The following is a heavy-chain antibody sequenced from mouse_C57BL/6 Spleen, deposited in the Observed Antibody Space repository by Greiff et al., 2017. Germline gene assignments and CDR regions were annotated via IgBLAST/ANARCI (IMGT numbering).Heavy chain of an antibody. V-gene: IGHV1-72*01. CDR1: GYTFTSYW. CDR3: ARERYYGSRDFFDY. CDR2: IDPNSGGT. Sequence: QVQLQQPGAELVKPGASVKLSCKASGYTFTSYWMHWVKQRPGRGLEWIGRIDPNSGGTKYNEKFKSKATLPADTPSSTAYMQLSSLTSEDSAVYYCARERYYGSRDFFDYWGQGTTLTVSS. D-gene: IGHD1-1*01. J-gene: IGHJ2*01.